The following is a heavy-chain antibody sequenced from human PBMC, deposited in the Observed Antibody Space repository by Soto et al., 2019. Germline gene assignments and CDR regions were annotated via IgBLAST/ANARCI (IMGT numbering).Heavy chain of an antibody. CDR3: AACTGPSCHRGREWFDP. Sequence: QVQLVQSGAEVKKPGASVKVSCTASGYTFSNYGITWVRQAPGQGLEWMGWISTYNGNTNYAKKVQGRVTMTIDTYTSTAYMELRSLSSADTAMYYCAACTGPSCHRGREWFDPWGQGTLVTVSA. V-gene: IGHV1-18*04. CDR1: GYTFSNYG. CDR2: ISTYNGNT. J-gene: IGHJ5*02. D-gene: IGHD2-2*01.